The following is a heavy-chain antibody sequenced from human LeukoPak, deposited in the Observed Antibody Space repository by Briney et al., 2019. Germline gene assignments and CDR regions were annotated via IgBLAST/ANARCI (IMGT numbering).Heavy chain of an antibody. Sequence: SETLSLTCAVYGGSFSGYYWSWIRQPPGKGLEWIGYIYYSGSTNYNPSLKSRVTISVDTSKNQFSLKLSSVTAADTAVYYCARGHSVAFDIWGQGTMVTVSS. CDR1: GGSFSGYY. CDR2: IYYSGST. J-gene: IGHJ3*02. D-gene: IGHD5-18*01. V-gene: IGHV4-59*01. CDR3: ARGHSVAFDI.